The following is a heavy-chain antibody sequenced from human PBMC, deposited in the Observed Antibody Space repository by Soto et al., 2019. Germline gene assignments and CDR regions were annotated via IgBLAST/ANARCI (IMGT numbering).Heavy chain of an antibody. V-gene: IGHV4-39*01. CDR2: IYYSGST. J-gene: IGHJ4*02. CDR1: GGSISSSSYY. D-gene: IGHD1-26*01. Sequence: SETLSLTCTVSGGSISSSSYYWGWIRQPPGKGLEWIGSIYYSGSTYYNPSLKSRVTISVDTSKNQFSLKLSSVTAADTAVYYCARSPLSYSGSYQPCNFDYWGQGTLVTVSS. CDR3: ARSPLSYSGSYQPCNFDY.